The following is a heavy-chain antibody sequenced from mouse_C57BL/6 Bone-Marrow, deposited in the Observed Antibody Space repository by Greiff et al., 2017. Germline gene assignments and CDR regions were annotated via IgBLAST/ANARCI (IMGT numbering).Heavy chain of an antibody. V-gene: IGHV8-8*01. Sequence: QVTLKESGPGILQPSQTLSLTCSFSGFSLSTFGMGVGWIRQPSGKGLEWLAHIWWDDDKYYNPALKSRLTISKDTSKNQVFLKIANVYTADTATYYCARIDASYYYGGSPFAYWGQGTLVTVSA. D-gene: IGHD1-1*02. J-gene: IGHJ3*01. CDR2: IWWDDDK. CDR1: GFSLSTFGMG. CDR3: ARIDASYYYGGSPFAY.